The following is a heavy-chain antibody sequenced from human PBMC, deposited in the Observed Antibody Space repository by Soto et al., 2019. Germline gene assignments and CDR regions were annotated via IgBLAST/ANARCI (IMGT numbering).Heavy chain of an antibody. CDR3: GRGRSGQIVIFY. J-gene: IGHJ4*02. V-gene: IGHV1-2*02. Sequence: ASVKVSCKTSGYTFTGHYIHWARQAPQQGPEWMGEIGPESGATRYAEKFRGRVTMTMDTSITTVYMELRNLSPDDTAVYYCGRGRSGQIVIFYWGQGTPATV. CDR2: IGPESGAT. CDR1: GYTFTGHY. D-gene: IGHD1-26*01.